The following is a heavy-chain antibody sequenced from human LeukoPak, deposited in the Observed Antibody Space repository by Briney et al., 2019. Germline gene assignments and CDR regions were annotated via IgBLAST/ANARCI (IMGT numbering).Heavy chain of an antibody. CDR1: GGTFSSYT. D-gene: IGHD2-2*02. V-gene: IGHV1-69*01. CDR3: ARGPGYCSSTSCYNYYYYYYMDV. Sequence: GSSVKVSCKASGGTFSSYTISWVRQAPGQGLEWMGGIIPIFGTANYAQKFQGRVTITADESTSTAYMELSSLRSEDTAVYYCARGPGYCSSTSCYNYYYYYYMDVWGKGTTVTVSS. J-gene: IGHJ6*03. CDR2: IIPIFGTA.